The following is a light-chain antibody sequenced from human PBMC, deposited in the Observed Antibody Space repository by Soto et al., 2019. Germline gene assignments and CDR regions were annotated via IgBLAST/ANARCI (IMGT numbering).Light chain of an antibody. CDR2: WAS. CDR3: QQYYSTPRT. Sequence: DIVMTQSPDALAVSLGERVTINCKSSQSVLYSSNNKKYLAWYHQKPGQPPKLLIYWASTRESGVPDRFSGSGSGTDFTLTISSLQAEDVAVYYCQQYYSTPRTFGQGTKVEIK. J-gene: IGKJ1*01. CDR1: QSVLYSSNNKKY. V-gene: IGKV4-1*01.